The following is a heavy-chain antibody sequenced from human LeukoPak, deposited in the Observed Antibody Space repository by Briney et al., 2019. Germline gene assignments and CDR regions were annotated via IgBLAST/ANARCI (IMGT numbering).Heavy chain of an antibody. V-gene: IGHV3-9*01. Sequence: GRSLRLSCAASGFTFDDYAMHWVRQAPGKGLEWVSGISWNSGSIGYADSVKGRFAISRDDSKNTLYLQMNSLRVEDTAVYYCAKGGGSWYGDWGQGTLVTVSS. J-gene: IGHJ4*02. CDR3: AKGGGSWYGD. CDR1: GFTFDDYA. D-gene: IGHD6-13*01. CDR2: ISWNSGSI.